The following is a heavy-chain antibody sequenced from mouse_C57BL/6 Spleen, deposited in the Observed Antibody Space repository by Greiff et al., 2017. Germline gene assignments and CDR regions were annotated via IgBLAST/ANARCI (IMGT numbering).Heavy chain of an antibody. CDR2: ISDGGSYT. CDR1: GFTFSSYA. J-gene: IGHJ2*01. D-gene: IGHD1-1*01. Sequence: EVQGVESGGGLVKPGGSLKLSCAASGFTFSSYAMSWVRQTPEKRLEWVATISDGGSYTYYPDNVKGRFTISRDNAKNNLYLQMSHLKSEDTAMYYCARDGYYDSSPFAYWGQGTTLTVSS. CDR3: ARDGYYDSSPFAY. V-gene: IGHV5-4*01.